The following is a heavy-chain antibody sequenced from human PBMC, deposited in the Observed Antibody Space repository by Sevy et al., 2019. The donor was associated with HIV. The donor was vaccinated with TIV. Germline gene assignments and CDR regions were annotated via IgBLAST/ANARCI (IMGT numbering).Heavy chain of an antibody. J-gene: IGHJ6*02. V-gene: IGHV1-8*01. Sequence: ASVKVSCKASGYTFTSYDINWVRQATGQGLEWMGWMNPNSGNTGYAQKFQGRVTMTRNTSISTAYMELSSLRSEDTAVYYCASTKGRPGILAAYYYYGMDVWGQGTTVTVSS. D-gene: IGHD3-3*01. CDR1: GYTFTSYD. CDR2: MNPNSGNT. CDR3: ASTKGRPGILAAYYYYGMDV.